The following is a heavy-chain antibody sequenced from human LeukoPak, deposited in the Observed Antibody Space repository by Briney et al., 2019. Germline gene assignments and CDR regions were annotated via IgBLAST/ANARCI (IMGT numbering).Heavy chain of an antibody. CDR3: AKFGITGTTYAFDI. CDR1: GFTFSSYV. CDR2: ISYDGSNK. D-gene: IGHD1-7*01. Sequence: GGSLRLSCAASGFTFSSYVMHWVRQAPGKGLEWVAVISYDGSNKYYADSVKGRFTISRDNSKNTLYLQMNSLRAEDTAVYYCAKFGITGTTYAFDIWGQGTMVTVSS. J-gene: IGHJ3*02. V-gene: IGHV3-30*18.